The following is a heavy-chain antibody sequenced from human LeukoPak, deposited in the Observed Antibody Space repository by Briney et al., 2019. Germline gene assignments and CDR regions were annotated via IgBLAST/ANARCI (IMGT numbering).Heavy chain of an antibody. CDR1: GFTFSSYA. D-gene: IGHD2-2*01. CDR2: ISGSGGST. J-gene: IGHJ4*02. Sequence: GGSPRLSCAASGFTFSSYAMSWVRQAPGKGLEWVSAISGSGGSTYYADSVKGRFTISRDNSKNTLYLQMNSLRAEDTAVYYCAKDPRGRPGPDCSSTSCYPTDFDYWGQGTLVTVSS. V-gene: IGHV3-23*01. CDR3: AKDPRGRPGPDCSSTSCYPTDFDY.